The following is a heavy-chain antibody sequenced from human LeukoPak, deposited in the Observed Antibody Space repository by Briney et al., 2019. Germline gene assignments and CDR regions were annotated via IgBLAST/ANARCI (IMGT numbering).Heavy chain of an antibody. Sequence: PSETLSLTCTVSGGSISSYYWSWIRQPAGKGLEWIGRIYTSGSTNYNPSLKSRVTMSVDTSKNQFSLKQSSVTAADMAVYYCALDLGDCSGGSCYAPADFPRADNWFDPWGQGTLVTVSS. V-gene: IGHV4-4*07. J-gene: IGHJ5*02. D-gene: IGHD2-15*01. CDR1: GGSISSYY. CDR3: ALDLGDCSGGSCYAPADFPRADNWFDP. CDR2: IYTSGST.